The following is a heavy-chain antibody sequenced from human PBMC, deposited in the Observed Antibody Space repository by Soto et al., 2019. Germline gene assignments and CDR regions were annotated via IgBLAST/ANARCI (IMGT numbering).Heavy chain of an antibody. CDR2: ISASGGRT. CDR1: GFTFGNYA. CDR3: AKDLEVLSARFES. J-gene: IGHJ4*02. D-gene: IGHD2-15*01. V-gene: IGHV3-23*01. Sequence: GGSLRLSCRSSGFTFGNYAMAWVRQAPGKGLEWVSGISASGGRTYYADSAKGRFTISRDNSNNTLYLQMSSLRAEDTAVYYCAKDLEVLSARFESWGQGALVTVSS.